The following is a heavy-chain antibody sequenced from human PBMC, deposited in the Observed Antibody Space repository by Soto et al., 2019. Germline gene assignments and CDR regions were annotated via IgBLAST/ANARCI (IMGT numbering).Heavy chain of an antibody. J-gene: IGHJ6*03. Sequence: PSETLSLTCAVYGGSFSGYYWSWIRQPPGKGPEWIGEINHSGSTKYNPSLKSRVTISVDTSKNQFSLKLSSVTAADTAVYYCAKALGNIVVVPPAKEAGYYYYYLDVWGKGTTVTVAS. CDR1: GGSFSGYY. D-gene: IGHD2-2*01. CDR2: INHSGST. V-gene: IGHV4-34*01. CDR3: AKALGNIVVVPPAKEAGYYYYYLDV.